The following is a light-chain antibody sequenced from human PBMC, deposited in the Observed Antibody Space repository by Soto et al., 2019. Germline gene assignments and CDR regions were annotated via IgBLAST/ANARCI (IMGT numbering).Light chain of an antibody. CDR1: QSISSSN. CDR3: HQYVRLPDRDRWP. V-gene: IGKV3-20*01. J-gene: IGKJ1*01. CDR2: GAY. Sequence: EIVLTQSPGTLSLSPGERATLSCRASQSISSSNLAWYQQKPGRAPRLLLYGAYNRAAGSPDRLSGSGSGTESTLTISRMETEDFAVYYCHQYVRLPDRDRWPFAQGTKVEV.